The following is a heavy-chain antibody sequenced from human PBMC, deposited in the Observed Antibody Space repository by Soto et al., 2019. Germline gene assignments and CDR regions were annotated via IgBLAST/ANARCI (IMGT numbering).Heavy chain of an antibody. CDR2: ISYDGSNK. CDR1: GFTFSSYA. Sequence: GGSLRLSCAASGFTFSSYAMHWVRQAPGKGLEWVAVISYDGSNKYYADSVKGRFTISRDNSKNTLYLQMNSLRAEDTAVYYCAGTAMGYFDYWGQGTLVTVSS. D-gene: IGHD5-18*01. CDR3: AGTAMGYFDY. J-gene: IGHJ4*02. V-gene: IGHV3-30-3*01.